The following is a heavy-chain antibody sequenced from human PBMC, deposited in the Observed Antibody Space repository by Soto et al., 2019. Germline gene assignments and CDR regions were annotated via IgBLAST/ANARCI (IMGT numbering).Heavy chain of an antibody. CDR1: GGSISSGGYY. D-gene: IGHD3-3*01. V-gene: IGHV4-31*03. CDR2: IYYSGST. CDR3: ARGGAFGVVSPVNYGMDV. Sequence: SETLSLTCTVSGGSISSGGYYWSWIRQHPGKGLEWIGYIYYSGSTYYNPSLKSRVTISVDTSKNQFSLKLSSVTAADTAVYYRARGGAFGVVSPVNYGMDVWGQGTTVTVSS. J-gene: IGHJ6*02.